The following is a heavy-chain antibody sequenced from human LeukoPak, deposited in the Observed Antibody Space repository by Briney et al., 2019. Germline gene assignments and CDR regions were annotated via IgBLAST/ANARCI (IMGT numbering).Heavy chain of an antibody. CDR3: ARDRVAVADEKFDY. CDR1: GFTFSSYG. V-gene: IGHV3-33*01. CDR2: IWYDGSNK. D-gene: IGHD6-19*01. J-gene: IGHJ4*02. Sequence: GRSLRLSCAASGFTFSSYGMHWVRQAPGKGLEWAAVIWYDGSNKYYADSVKGRFTISRDNSKNTLYLQMNSLRAEDTAVYYCARDRVAVADEKFDYWGQGTLVTVSS.